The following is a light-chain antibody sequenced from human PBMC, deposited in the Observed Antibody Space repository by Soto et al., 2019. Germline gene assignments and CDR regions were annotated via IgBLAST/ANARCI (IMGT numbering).Light chain of an antibody. J-gene: IGLJ1*01. V-gene: IGLV2-11*01. CDR3: CSYAGSYTYYV. Sequence: QSALTQPRSVSGSPGQSVTISCTGTSSDVGGYNYVSWYQNHPGKAPKLIIYDVSKRPSGVPDRFSGSKSGNTASLTISGLQAEDEAEYYCCSYAGSYTYYVFGGGTKVTVL. CDR1: SSDVGGYNY. CDR2: DVS.